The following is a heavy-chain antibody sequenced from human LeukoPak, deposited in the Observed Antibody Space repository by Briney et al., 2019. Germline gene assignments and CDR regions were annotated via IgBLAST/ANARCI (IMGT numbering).Heavy chain of an antibody. CDR3: ARAPASGYSYGYGY. V-gene: IGHV3-21*01. CDR2: ISSSSSYI. D-gene: IGHD5-18*01. Sequence: GGSLRLSCAASGFTFSSYSMNWVRQAAGKGLEWVSSISSSSSYIYYADSVKGRFTISRDNAKNSLYLKMNSLRAEDTAVYYCARAPASGYSYGYGYWGQGTLVTVSS. J-gene: IGHJ4*02. CDR1: GFTFSSYS.